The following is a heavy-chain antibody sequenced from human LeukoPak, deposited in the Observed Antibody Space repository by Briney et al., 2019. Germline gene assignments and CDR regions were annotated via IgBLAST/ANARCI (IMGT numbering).Heavy chain of an antibody. CDR1: GFTFSTYR. Sequence: PGGSLRLSCAASGFTFSTYRMHWVRQAPGKGLEWVAVISYDGSNKYYADSVKGRFTISRDNSKNTLYLQMNSLRAEDTAVYYCAKVIGVAGGDFDYWGQGTLVTVSS. CDR2: ISYDGSNK. CDR3: AKVIGVAGGDFDY. J-gene: IGHJ4*02. V-gene: IGHV3-30-3*01. D-gene: IGHD6-19*01.